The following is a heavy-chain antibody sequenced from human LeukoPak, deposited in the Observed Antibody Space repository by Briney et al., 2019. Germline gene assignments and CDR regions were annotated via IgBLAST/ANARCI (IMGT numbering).Heavy chain of an antibody. CDR2: IYYSGIT. V-gene: IGHV4-39*01. Sequence: SETLSLTCTVSGGSVSNNNFYWGWIRQSPGKGLEWIGIIYYSGITYYNPSLKSRVIMAVDTSKDQFSLQLNSVSAADTAVYYCARLWSSFDGFDIWGQGTIVTVSS. CDR3: ARLWSSFDGFDI. J-gene: IGHJ3*02. CDR1: GGSVSNNNFY. D-gene: IGHD3-3*01.